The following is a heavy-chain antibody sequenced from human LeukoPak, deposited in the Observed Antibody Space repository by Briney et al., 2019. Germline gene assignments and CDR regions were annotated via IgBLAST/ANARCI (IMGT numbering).Heavy chain of an antibody. D-gene: IGHD2-2*01. Sequence: SETLSLTCAVSGGSISSSNWWSWVRQPPGKGLEWIGEIYHSGSTNYNPSLKSRVTISVDKSKNQFSLKLSSVTAADTAVYYCARVSCSSTSCYVPYYWYFDLWGRGTLVTVSP. V-gene: IGHV4-4*02. J-gene: IGHJ2*01. CDR2: IYHSGST. CDR1: GGSISSSNW. CDR3: ARVSCSSTSCYVPYYWYFDL.